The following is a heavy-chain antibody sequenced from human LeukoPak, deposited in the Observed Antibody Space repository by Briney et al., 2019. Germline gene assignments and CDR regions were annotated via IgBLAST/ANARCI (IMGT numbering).Heavy chain of an antibody. V-gene: IGHV3-23*01. CDR2: ISGSGGST. Sequence: GGSLRLSCAASGFTFSSYAMSWVRQAPGKGLEWVSAISGSGGSTYYADSVKGRFTISRDNSKSTLYLQMNSLRAEDTAVYYCAKVPGFIAAAAYFDYWGQGTLVTVPS. J-gene: IGHJ4*02. D-gene: IGHD6-13*01. CDR3: AKVPGFIAAAAYFDY. CDR1: GFTFSSYA.